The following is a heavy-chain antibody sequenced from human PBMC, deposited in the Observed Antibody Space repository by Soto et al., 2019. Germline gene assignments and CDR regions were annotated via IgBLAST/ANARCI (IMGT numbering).Heavy chain of an antibody. CDR3: PGQKGNSWLNS. J-gene: IGHJ4*02. CDR1: GDSVSTNSAT. V-gene: IGHV6-1*01. Sequence: WQTLSLTCAISGDSVSTNSATWDWIRQSPSRGLEWLGRTYYRSKWYNDYAVSVKGRITINPDTSNNQLSLPLNSVTPDDPAVDYCPGQKGNSWLNSGGRETL. CDR2: TYYRSKWYN. D-gene: IGHD3-22*01.